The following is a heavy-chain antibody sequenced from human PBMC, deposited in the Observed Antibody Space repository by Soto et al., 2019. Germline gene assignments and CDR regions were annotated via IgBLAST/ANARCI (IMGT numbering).Heavy chain of an antibody. CDR1: GGSISSSIW. D-gene: IGHD3-22*01. Sequence: SETLSLTCAVSGGSISSSIWWSWVRQPPGKGLEWIGEIYHSGSTNYNPPLKSRVTISVDKSKNQFSLKLSSVTAADTAVYYCARGNGYYDSSGGVWGQGTLVTVSS. CDR3: ARGNGYYDSSGGV. J-gene: IGHJ4*02. CDR2: IYHSGST. V-gene: IGHV4-4*02.